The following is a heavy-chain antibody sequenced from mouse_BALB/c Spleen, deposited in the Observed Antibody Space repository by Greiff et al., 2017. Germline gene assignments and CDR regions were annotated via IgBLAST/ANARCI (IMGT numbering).Heavy chain of an antibody. V-gene: IGHV1-9*01. Sequence: VQLQQSGAELMKPGASVKISCKATGYTFSSYWIEWVKQRPGHGLKWIGAILPGSGSTNYNEKFKGKAKLTADTSSNTAYMQLSMLTSEDFTVYYSAKITRTSDGMDYWGQGTSGTVA. CDR1: GYTFSSYW. CDR3: AKITRTSDGMDY. J-gene: IGHJ4*01. CDR2: ILPGSGST. D-gene: IGHD2-4*01.